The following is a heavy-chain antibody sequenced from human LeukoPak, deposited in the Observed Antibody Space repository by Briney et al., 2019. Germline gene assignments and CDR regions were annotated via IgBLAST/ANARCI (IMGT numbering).Heavy chain of an antibody. Sequence: GGSLRLSCAASGFTFSSYVMHWVRQAPGKGLEWVAVISYDGSNKYYADSVKGRFTISRDNSKDTLYLQMNSLRAEDTAVYYCARSVGGDTASDYWGQEPWSPSPQ. J-gene: IGHJ4*01. D-gene: IGHD2-21*02. V-gene: IGHV3-30-3*01. CDR2: ISYDGSNK. CDR3: ARSVGGDTASDY. CDR1: GFTFSSYV.